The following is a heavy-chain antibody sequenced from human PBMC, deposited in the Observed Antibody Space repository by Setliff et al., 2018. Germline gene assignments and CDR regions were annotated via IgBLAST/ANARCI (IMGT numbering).Heavy chain of an antibody. CDR1: GGSISSYY. Sequence: SETLSLTCTVSGGSISSYYWSWIRQPPGKGLEWIGYIYASGSTNYNPSLKSLVTLSVDTSKNQFSLKVSSVTAADTAVYYCARAPPNRYSGSYEYFYMDVWGKGTTVTVSS. V-gene: IGHV4-4*08. CDR3: ARAPPNRYSGSYEYFYMDV. CDR2: IYASGST. J-gene: IGHJ6*03. D-gene: IGHD1-26*01.